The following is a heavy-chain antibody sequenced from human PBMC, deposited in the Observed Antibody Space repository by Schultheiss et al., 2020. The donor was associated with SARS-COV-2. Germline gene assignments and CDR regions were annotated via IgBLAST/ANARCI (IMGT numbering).Heavy chain of an antibody. V-gene: IGHV3-30*01. D-gene: IGHD2-2*01. Sequence: GESLKISCAASGFTFSSYAMHWVRQAPGKGLEWVAVISYDGSNKYYADSVKGRFTISRDNSKNTLYLQMNSLRAEDTAVYYCARESIVVVPAATFDYWGQGTLVTVSS. CDR3: ARESIVVVPAATFDY. J-gene: IGHJ4*02. CDR2: ISYDGSNK. CDR1: GFTFSSYA.